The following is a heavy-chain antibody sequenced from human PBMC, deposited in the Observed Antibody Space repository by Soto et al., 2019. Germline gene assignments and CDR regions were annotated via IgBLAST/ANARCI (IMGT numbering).Heavy chain of an antibody. D-gene: IGHD6-6*01. CDR3: ARAFSSSGDGSDH. CDR1: GYTFTGTFTGYY. J-gene: IGHJ4*02. V-gene: IGHV1-2*02. CDR2: INPNSGGT. Sequence: ASVKVSCKASGYTFTGTFTGYYIHWVRQAPGQGLEWMGWINPNSGGTNYAQKFQGRVTMTRDTSISTAHMELRRLRSDDTAIYYSARAFSSSGDGSDHWDEGTLFTVS.